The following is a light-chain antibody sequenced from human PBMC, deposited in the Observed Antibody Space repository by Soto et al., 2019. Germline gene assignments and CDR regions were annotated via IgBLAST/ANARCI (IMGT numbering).Light chain of an antibody. J-gene: IGKJ5*01. CDR1: QGIRND. CDR2: DAS. CDR3: QQYDNLPIT. Sequence: DIQMTQSPSSLSASIGDRVTLTCRASQGIRNDLGWYQQKPGKAPKLLIYDASNLETGVPSRFSGSGSGTDFTFTISSLQPEDIATYYCQQYDNLPITFGQGTRLEIK. V-gene: IGKV1-33*01.